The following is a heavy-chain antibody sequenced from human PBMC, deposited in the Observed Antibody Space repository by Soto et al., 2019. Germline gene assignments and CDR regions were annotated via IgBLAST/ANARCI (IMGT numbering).Heavy chain of an antibody. Sequence: PSETLSLTCTVSGGSISSGGYYWSWIRQHPGKGLGWIGYIYYSGSTYYNPSLKSRVTISVDTSKNQFSLKLSSVTAAATAVYYCARVTGPIDPLYNWFDPWGQGTLVTVSS. CDR3: ARVTGPIDPLYNWFDP. CDR1: GGSISSGGYY. V-gene: IGHV4-31*03. J-gene: IGHJ5*02. CDR2: IYYSGST.